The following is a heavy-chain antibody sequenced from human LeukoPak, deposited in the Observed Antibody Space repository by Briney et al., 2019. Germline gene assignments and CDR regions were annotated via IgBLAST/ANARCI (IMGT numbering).Heavy chain of an antibody. Sequence: PSETLSLTCTVSGDSISSYYWSWLRRPAGKGLEWIGRIYTSGSTNYNPSLKSRVTMSVDTSKNQFSLELSSVTAADTAVYYCARGGPYGSGWYGFDYWGQGTLVTVSS. D-gene: IGHD6-19*01. CDR2: IYTSGST. CDR3: ARGGPYGSGWYGFDY. V-gene: IGHV4-4*07. CDR1: GDSISSYY. J-gene: IGHJ4*02.